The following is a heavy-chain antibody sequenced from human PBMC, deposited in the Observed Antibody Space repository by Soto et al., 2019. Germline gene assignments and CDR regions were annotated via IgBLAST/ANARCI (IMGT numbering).Heavy chain of an antibody. CDR1: GGSISSGDYY. D-gene: IGHD2-8*01. CDR2: ISYSGTT. Sequence: QVQLQESGPGLVKPSQTLSLTCTVSGGSISSGDYYWSWIRQHPGKGLEWVGYISYSGTTHYNPSLKSRVTTSVDTSKNQFSLRLSSVTAADTAVYYCARLHIVPWGGWFDPWGQGTLVTVSS. CDR3: ARLHIVPWGGWFDP. J-gene: IGHJ5*02. V-gene: IGHV4-31*03.